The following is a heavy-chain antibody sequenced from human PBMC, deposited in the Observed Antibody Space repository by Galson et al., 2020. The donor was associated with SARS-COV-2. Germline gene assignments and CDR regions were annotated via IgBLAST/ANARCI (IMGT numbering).Heavy chain of an antibody. CDR1: GGSISRYF. CDR3: AGVTNYYDSRRCPNRWVDR. V-gene: IGHV4-59*08. CDR2: IYYTGIT. J-gene: IGHJ4*02. D-gene: IGHD3-22*01. Sequence: SETLSLTCTVSGGSISRYFWSWIRQSPEMGLEWMGQIYYTGITNYNPALKGRVTISIDTSNYQFSLRLSSVTAADTAVYYCAGVTNYYDSRRCPNRWVDRWGQGTQGTVS.